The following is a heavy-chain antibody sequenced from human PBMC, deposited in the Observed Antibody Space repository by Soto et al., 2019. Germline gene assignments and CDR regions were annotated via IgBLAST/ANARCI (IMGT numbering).Heavy chain of an antibody. CDR1: GYTFTSYG. D-gene: IGHD3-16*01. CDR3: ASDPVGGNRVDP. V-gene: IGHV1-18*01. J-gene: IGHJ5*02. CDR2: INPYNGNT. Sequence: QVQLVQSGAEVKKPGASVKVSCKASGYTFTSYGISWVRQAPGQGLEWMGWINPYNGNTNYAQKLQGRVTMTTDTTTSTAYMELRSLRSDETAVYYCASDPVGGNRVDPLGQGTLVTVSS.